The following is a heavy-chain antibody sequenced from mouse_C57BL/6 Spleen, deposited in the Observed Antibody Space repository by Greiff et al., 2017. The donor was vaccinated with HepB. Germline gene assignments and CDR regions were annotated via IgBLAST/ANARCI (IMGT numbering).Heavy chain of an antibody. Sequence: QVQLQQPGAELVRPGSSVKLSCKASGYTFTSYWMHWVKQRPIQGLEWVGNIDPSDSETHYNQKFKDKATLTVDKSSSTAYMQLSSLTSEDSAVYYCARSILGGYYFDYWGQGTTLTVSS. J-gene: IGHJ2*01. D-gene: IGHD1-1*02. CDR3: ARSILGGYYFDY. V-gene: IGHV1-52*01. CDR1: GYTFTSYW. CDR2: IDPSDSET.